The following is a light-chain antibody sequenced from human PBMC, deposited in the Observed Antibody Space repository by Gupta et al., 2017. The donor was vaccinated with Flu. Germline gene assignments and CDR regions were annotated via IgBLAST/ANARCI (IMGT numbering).Light chain of an antibody. J-gene: IGKJ5*01. Sequence: PPSTLASVGDRVIITCQTTQEISYYVHWYQQKPGRAPELLIYDVSKGERGVASRFSGSGSSTTFALTISSLQPEDYVPNYCQQRDDLPRTFGHGTQLEIK. CDR1: QEISYY. CDR3: QQRDDLPRT. CDR2: DVS. V-gene: IGKV1-33*01.